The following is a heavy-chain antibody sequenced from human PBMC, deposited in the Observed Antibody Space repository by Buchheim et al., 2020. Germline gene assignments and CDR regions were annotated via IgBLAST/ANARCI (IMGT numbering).Heavy chain of an antibody. CDR1: GGSFSGYY. CDR3: RRGYSYGYSRAYYYYGMDV. Sequence: QVQLQQWGAGLLKPSETLSLTCAVYGGSFSGYYWSWIRQPPGKGLEWIGEINHSGSTNYNPSLKSRVTISVYTSKNQFSLKLSSVTAADTAVYYCRRGYSYGYSRAYYYYGMDVWGQGTT. CDR2: INHSGST. J-gene: IGHJ6*02. V-gene: IGHV4-34*01. D-gene: IGHD5-18*01.